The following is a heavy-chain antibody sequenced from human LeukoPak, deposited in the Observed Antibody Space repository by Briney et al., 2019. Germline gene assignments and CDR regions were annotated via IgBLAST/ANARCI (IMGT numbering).Heavy chain of an antibody. J-gene: IGHJ5*02. D-gene: IGHD3-22*01. V-gene: IGHV1-69*05. CDR1: GGTFSRYA. CDR2: IIPIFGTA. Sequence: ASVKVCCKASGGTFSRYAISWVRQAPGQGLEWMGGIIPIFGTANYAQKFQGRVTITTDESTSTAYMELSSLRSEDTAVYYCARGGVYYYDSSGYGSYNWFDPWGQGTLVTVSS. CDR3: ARGGVYYYDSSGYGSYNWFDP.